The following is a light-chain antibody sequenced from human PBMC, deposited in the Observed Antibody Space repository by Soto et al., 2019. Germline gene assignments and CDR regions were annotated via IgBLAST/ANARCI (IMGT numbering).Light chain of an antibody. CDR1: QGISSY. CDR2: AAS. V-gene: IGKV1-8*01. J-gene: IGKJ5*01. CDR3: QQRSNWPRIT. Sequence: AILMTQSASSLSASTGDRVTIACGASQGISSYLAWYQQKPGKAPKLLIYAASTLQSGVPSRFSGSGSGTDFTLTISSLEPEDFALYYCQQRSNWPRITFGQGTRLEIK.